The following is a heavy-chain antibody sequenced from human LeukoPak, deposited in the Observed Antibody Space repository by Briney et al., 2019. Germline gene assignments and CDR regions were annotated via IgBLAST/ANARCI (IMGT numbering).Heavy chain of an antibody. V-gene: IGHV3-30*18. D-gene: IGHD2-15*01. CDR2: IPYDGSNE. J-gene: IGHJ4*02. Sequence: GGSLRLSCAASGLPFSSYAMHWVRQAPGKGLEWMALIPYDGSNEHYADFVKGRFTISRDNSKNTLYLEVNSLRAEDTAVYYCAKSKFSCIGNNCYSPDYWGQGTLVTVSS. CDR3: AKSKFSCIGNNCYSPDY. CDR1: GLPFSSYA.